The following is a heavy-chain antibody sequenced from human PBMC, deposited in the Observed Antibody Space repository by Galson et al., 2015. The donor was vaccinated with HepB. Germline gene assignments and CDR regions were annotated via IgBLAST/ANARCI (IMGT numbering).Heavy chain of an antibody. CDR2: ISSSSSTI. V-gene: IGHV3-48*01. D-gene: IGHD3-10*01. Sequence: SLRLSCAASGFTFSSYSMNWVRQAPGKGLEWVSYISSSSSTIYYADSVKGRFTISRDNAKNSLCLQMNSLRAEDTAVYYCARGITMVRGVSDYWGQGTLVTVSS. CDR1: GFTFSSYS. J-gene: IGHJ4*02. CDR3: ARGITMVRGVSDY.